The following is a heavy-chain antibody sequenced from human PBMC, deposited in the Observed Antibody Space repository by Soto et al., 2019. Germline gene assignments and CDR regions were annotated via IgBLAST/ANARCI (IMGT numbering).Heavy chain of an antibody. D-gene: IGHD2-21*02. Sequence: PSETLSLTCTVSGGSISSSSYYWGWIRQPPGKGLEWIGSIYYSGSTYYNPSLKSRVTISVDTSKNQFSLKLSSVTAADTAVYYCARSYCGGDCYSARAYFDYWGQGTLVTVSS. V-gene: IGHV4-39*01. CDR3: ARSYCGGDCYSARAYFDY. CDR1: GGSISSSSYY. CDR2: IYYSGST. J-gene: IGHJ4*02.